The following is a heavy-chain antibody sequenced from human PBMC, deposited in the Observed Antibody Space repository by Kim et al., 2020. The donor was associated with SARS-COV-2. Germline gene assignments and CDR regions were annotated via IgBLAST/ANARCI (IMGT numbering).Heavy chain of an antibody. CDR1: GGSITNYY. D-gene: IGHD6-13*01. V-gene: IGHV4-59*01. Sequence: SETLSLTCTVSGGSITNYYCSWIRQSPGKGLELIGYIYYSGSTNYNPSLKSRVTISVDTSKNQFSLKLSSVTAADTAVYYCARGHSSNWYFDSWGQGTLVTVSS. CDR2: IYYSGST. CDR3: ARGHSSNWYFDS. J-gene: IGHJ4*02.